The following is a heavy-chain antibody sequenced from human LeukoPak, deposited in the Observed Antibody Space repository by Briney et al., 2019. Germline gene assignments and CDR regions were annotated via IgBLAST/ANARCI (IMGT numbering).Heavy chain of an antibody. CDR3: ASVDTAMVDFDY. J-gene: IGHJ4*02. CDR2: INSDGSST. CDR1: GFTFSSYW. Sequence: GGSLRLSCAASGFTFSSYWMHWVRQAPGKGLVWVSRINSDGSSTSYADSVKGRFTISRDNAKNTLYLQMNSLRAEDTAVYYCASVDTAMVDFDYWGQGTLVTVSS. D-gene: IGHD5-18*01. V-gene: IGHV3-74*01.